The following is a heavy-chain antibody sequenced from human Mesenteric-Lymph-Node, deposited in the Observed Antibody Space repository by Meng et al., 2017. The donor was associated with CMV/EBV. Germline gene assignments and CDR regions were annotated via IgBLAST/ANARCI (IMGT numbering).Heavy chain of an antibody. CDR2: ISAYNGNT. J-gene: IGHJ4*02. CDR1: GYTFTSYG. D-gene: IGHD5-12*01. V-gene: IGHV1-18*01. Sequence: ASVKVSCKASGYTFTSYGISWVRQAPGQGLEWMGWISAYNGNTNYAQKLQGRVTMTTDTSTSTAYMELRSLRSDDTAVYYCAREIRGYSGYDLYFDYWGQGTLVTVSS. CDR3: AREIRGYSGYDLYFDY.